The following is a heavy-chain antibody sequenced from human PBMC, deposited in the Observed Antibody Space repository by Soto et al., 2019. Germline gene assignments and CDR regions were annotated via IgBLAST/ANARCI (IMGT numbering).Heavy chain of an antibody. CDR1: GYTFTSHW. J-gene: IGHJ5*01. CDR2: IYPGDSDT. V-gene: IGHV5-51*01. CDR3: VRVWLVASPSLSNAWFDT. Sequence: PGESLKISCKGSGYTFTSHWIGWVRQMPGKGLEWMGIIYPGDSDTRYSPSFQGQVIISADKSITTAYLQWSSLKASDTAMYYCVRVWLVASPSLSNAWFDTLYQEALLAVFS. D-gene: IGHD6-19*01.